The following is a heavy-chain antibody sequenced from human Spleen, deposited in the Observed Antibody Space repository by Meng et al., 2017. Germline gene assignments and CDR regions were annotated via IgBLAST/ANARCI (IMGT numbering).Heavy chain of an antibody. CDR3: ARAIAAGGKVSTPYDF. CDR1: GYTFTGYY. Sequence: ASVKVSCKVSGYTFTGYYMHWVRQAPGQGLEWMGRINPNSGGTNYAQKFQGRVTLTGDTSLSTASMDLSRLRLDDTAVYYCARAIAAGGKVSTPYDFWGQGTLVTVSS. V-gene: IGHV1-2*06. J-gene: IGHJ4*02. CDR2: INPNSGGT. D-gene: IGHD6-13*01.